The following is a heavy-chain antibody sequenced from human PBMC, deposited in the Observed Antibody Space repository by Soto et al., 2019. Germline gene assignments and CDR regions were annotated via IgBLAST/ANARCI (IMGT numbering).Heavy chain of an antibody. J-gene: IGHJ4*02. CDR3: ATRIAAAGKGDY. V-gene: IGHV4-30-2*01. CDR1: GDTISTGGYT. Sequence: PSETLSLTCDVSGDTISTGGYTWAWIRQPPGKALEWIGHTYHSGTPYYNPSLKSRVTISVDRSKNQFSLKLRSVTAADTAVYYCATRIAAAGKGDYWGQGTLVTVSS. D-gene: IGHD6-13*01. CDR2: TYHSGTP.